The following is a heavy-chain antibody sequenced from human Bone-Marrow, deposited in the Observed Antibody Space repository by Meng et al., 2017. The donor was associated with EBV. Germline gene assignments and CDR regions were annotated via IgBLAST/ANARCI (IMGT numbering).Heavy chain of an antibody. CDR2: ISGYNGIT. J-gene: IGHJ4*02. CDR3: AAPKYCSGTSCYEVFDF. CDR1: GYTFSSYG. V-gene: IGHV1-18*01. D-gene: IGHD2-2*01. Sequence: QVHLVQSGAEVKKPGASVKVSCKASGYTFSSYGITWVRQAPGQGLEWMGWISGYNGITNYAQNLQGRVTMTTDTSTNTAYMDLSSLGFEDTAMYYCAAPKYCSGTSCYEVFDFWGQGSLVTVSS.